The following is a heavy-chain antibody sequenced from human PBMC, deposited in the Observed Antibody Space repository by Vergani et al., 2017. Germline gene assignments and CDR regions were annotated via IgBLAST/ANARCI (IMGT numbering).Heavy chain of an antibody. CDR1: GYIFTQSV. CDR2: INTATGKS. D-gene: IGHD1-14*01. Sequence: QVQLVQSGSELKKPGASVKISCKASGYIFTQSVMNWVRQAPGQGPEWMGWINTATGKSTYAQDFTGRFVFSLDTSVNTAYLQISSLKTEDTAIYYCATTTTWCVCESWGQGNLVTVST. V-gene: IGHV7-4-1*02. J-gene: IGHJ5*01. CDR3: ATTTTWCVCES.